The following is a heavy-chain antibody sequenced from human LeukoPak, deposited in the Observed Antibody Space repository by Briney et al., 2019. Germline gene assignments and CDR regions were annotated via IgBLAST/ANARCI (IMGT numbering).Heavy chain of an antibody. D-gene: IGHD7-27*01. Sequence: EGSLRLSCAASGFTFSSYAMSWVRQAPGKGLEWVSAISGSGGSTYYADSVKGRFSISRDNSKNTLYLQMNSLRAEDTAVYYCAKLPRNWGPTYYFDYWGQGTLVTVSS. CDR2: ISGSGGST. CDR3: AKLPRNWGPTYYFDY. J-gene: IGHJ4*02. CDR1: GFTFSSYA. V-gene: IGHV3-23*01.